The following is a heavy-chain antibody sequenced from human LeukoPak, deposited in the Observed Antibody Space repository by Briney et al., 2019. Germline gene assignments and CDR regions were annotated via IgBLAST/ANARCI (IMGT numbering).Heavy chain of an antibody. CDR3: ARGGGSVIVVPEDY. V-gene: IGHV4-39*01. Sequence: SETLSLTCTVSGGSISSSSYYWGWIRQPPGKGLEWIGSIYYSGSTYYNPSLKSRVTISVDTSKNQFSLKLSSVTAADTAVYYCARGGGSVIVVPEDYWGQGTLVTVSS. CDR1: GGSISSSSYY. J-gene: IGHJ4*02. CDR2: IYYSGST. D-gene: IGHD3-22*01.